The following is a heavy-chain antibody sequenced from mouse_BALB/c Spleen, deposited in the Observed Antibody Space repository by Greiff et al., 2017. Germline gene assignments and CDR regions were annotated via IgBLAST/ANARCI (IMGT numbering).Heavy chain of an antibody. CDR2: ISNGGGST. V-gene: IGHV5-12-2*01. D-gene: IGHD2-1*01. CDR1: GFTFSSYT. Sequence: DVKLVESGGGLVQPGGSLKLSCAASGFTFSSYTMSWVRQTPEKRLEWVAYISNGGGSTYYPDTVKGRFTISRDNAKNTLYLQMSSLKSEDTAMYYCARRGNYLYYAMDYWGQGTSVTVSS. CDR3: ARRGNYLYYAMDY. J-gene: IGHJ4*01.